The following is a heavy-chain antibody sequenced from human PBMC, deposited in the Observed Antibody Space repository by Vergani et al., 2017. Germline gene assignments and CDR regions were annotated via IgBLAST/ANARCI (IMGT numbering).Heavy chain of an antibody. CDR1: GGSFSGYY. D-gene: IGHD4-17*01. V-gene: IGHV4-34*01. J-gene: IGHJ4*02. CDR3: ARGTTVTPVEPFDY. CDR2: IYHSGST. Sequence: QVQLQQWGAGLLKPSETLSLTCAVYGGSFSGYYWTWIRQPPGKGLEWIGYIYHSGSTYYNPSLKSRVTISVDRSKNQFSLKLSSVTAADTAVYYCARGTTVTPVEPFDYWGQGTLVTVSS.